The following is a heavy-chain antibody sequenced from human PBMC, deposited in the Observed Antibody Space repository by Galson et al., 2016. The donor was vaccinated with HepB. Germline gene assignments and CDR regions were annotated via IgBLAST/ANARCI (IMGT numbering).Heavy chain of an antibody. J-gene: IGHJ3*02. CDR2: INAGNGNT. CDR3: AGSRPRYFFSFDI. Sequence: SCKASGYTFTSYAMHWVRQAPGQRLEWMGWINAGNGNTKYSQKFQSRVTITRDTSASTAYMELNSLRSEATAVYYCAGSRPRYFFSFDIWGQGTMVTVSS. CDR1: GYTFTSYA. D-gene: IGHD3-9*01. V-gene: IGHV1-3*01.